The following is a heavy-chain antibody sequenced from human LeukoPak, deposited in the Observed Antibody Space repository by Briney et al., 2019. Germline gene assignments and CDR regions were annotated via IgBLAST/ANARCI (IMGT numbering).Heavy chain of an antibody. J-gene: IGHJ5*02. V-gene: IGHV3-7*01. CDR1: GFTFSSYW. CDR3: ARVLPYDYINRFDR. D-gene: IGHD4-11*01. Sequence: GGSLRLSCAASGFTFSSYWMSWVRQAPGKGLEWVANIKQDGSEKCYVDSVKGRFTISRDNAKNSLYLQMNSLRAEDTAVYYCARVLPYDYINRFDRWGQGTLVTVSS. CDR2: IKQDGSEK.